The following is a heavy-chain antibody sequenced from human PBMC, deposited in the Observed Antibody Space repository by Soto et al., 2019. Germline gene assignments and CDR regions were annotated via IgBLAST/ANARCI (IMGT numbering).Heavy chain of an antibody. V-gene: IGHV4-30-2*01. CDR2: IYHSGST. CDR1: GGSISSGGYS. Sequence: QLQLQESGSGLVKPSQTLSLTCAVSGGSISSGGYSWSWIRQPPGKGLEWIGYIYHSGSTYYNPALTSRVTISVDRSKNQFSLKLSSVTADTAVYYCARVPSPWGQGTLVTVSS. CDR3: ARVPSP. J-gene: IGHJ5*02.